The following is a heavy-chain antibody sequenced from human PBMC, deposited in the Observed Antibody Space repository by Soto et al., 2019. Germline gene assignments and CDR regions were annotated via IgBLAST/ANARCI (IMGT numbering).Heavy chain of an antibody. CDR2: ISGSGGST. V-gene: IGHV3-23*01. CDR1: GFTFSSYS. J-gene: IGHJ6*02. CDR3: AKETTYYDFWSGYYTGDFYYGMDV. D-gene: IGHD3-3*01. Sequence: PGVSPRLSCAASGFTFSSYSMSWVRQAPGKGLEWVSAISGSGGSTYYADSVKGRFTISRDNSKNTLYLQMNSLRAEDTAVYYCAKETTYYDFWSGYYTGDFYYGMDVWGQGTTVTVSS.